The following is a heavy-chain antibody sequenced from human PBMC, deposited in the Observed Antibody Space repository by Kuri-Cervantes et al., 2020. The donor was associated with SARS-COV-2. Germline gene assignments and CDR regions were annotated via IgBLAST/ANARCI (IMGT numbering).Heavy chain of an antibody. CDR3: ARAVGVTIFGVVTAGMDV. CDR1: GYTFTSYG. Sequence: ASVKVSCKASGYTFTSYGISWVRQAPGQGLEWMGWISAYNGNTNYAQKLQGRATMTTDTSTSTAYMELSSLRSEDTAVYYCARAVGVTIFGVVTAGMDVWGQGTTVTVSS. V-gene: IGHV1-18*01. CDR2: ISAYNGNT. J-gene: IGHJ6*02. D-gene: IGHD3-3*01.